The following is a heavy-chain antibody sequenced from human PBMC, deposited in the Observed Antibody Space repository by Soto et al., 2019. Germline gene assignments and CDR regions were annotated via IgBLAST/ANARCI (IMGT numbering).Heavy chain of an antibody. D-gene: IGHD6-19*01. CDR1: GFTFSSDA. CDR2: ISGSGGST. CDR3: AKVNGYSSGWFDY. J-gene: IGHJ4*02. V-gene: IGHV3-23*01. Sequence: EVQLLESGGGLVQPGGSLRLSCAASGFTFSSDAISWVRQAPGKGLEWVSAISGSGGSTYYADSVKGRFTISRDNSKNTLYLQMNSLRAEDTAVYYCAKVNGYSSGWFDYWGQGTLVTVSS.